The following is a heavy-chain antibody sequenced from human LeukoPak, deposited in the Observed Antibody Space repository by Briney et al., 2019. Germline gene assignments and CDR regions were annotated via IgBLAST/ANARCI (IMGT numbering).Heavy chain of an antibody. Sequence: GGSLRLSCAASGFTFSDYYMSWIRQAPGKGLEWVSYISGSSSYTNYADSVKGRFTISRDNAKNSLYLQMNSLRAEDTAVYYCARLIVATYVDFDCWGQGTLVTVSS. V-gene: IGHV3-11*03. D-gene: IGHD5-12*01. CDR2: ISGSSSYT. J-gene: IGHJ4*02. CDR3: ARLIVATYVDFDC. CDR1: GFTFSDYY.